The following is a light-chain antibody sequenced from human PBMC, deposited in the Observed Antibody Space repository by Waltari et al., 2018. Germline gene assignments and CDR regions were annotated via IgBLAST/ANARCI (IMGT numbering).Light chain of an antibody. J-gene: IGKJ5*01. V-gene: IGKV3-20*01. CDR3: QQYGTLIT. Sequence: EIVLTQSPGTLSLSPGERATLSCSASQSVSSIYLAWYQQKPGQAPRLLIYGASSRATGIPDRFSGSGSGTDFTLTISRLEPEDFAVYYCQQYGTLITFGQGTRLEIK. CDR2: GAS. CDR1: QSVSSIY.